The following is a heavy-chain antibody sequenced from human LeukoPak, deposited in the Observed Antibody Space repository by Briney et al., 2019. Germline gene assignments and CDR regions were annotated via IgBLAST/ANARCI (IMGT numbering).Heavy chain of an antibody. CDR2: IKSKTDGGAT. CDR1: GFTFSNAW. D-gene: IGHD3-9*01. Sequence: PGGSLRLSCAASGFTFSNAWMSWVRQAPGKGLEWVGRIKSKTDGGATDYAAPVKGRFTISRDDSKNTLYLQMNSPKTEDTAVYYCTTAMYFPATDAFDIWGQGTMVTVSS. J-gene: IGHJ3*02. CDR3: TTAMYFPATDAFDI. V-gene: IGHV3-15*01.